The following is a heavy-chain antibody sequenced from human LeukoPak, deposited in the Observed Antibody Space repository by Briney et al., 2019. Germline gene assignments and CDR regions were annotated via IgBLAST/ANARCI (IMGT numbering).Heavy chain of an antibody. Sequence: SETLSLTCIVSGGSISSDYWNWIRQPPGQGLEWIGYIYYSGSTNYNPSLKSRVTISVDTSKNQSSLKLSSVTAADTVVYYCARTGGSTSCLDYWGQGTLVTVSS. CDR3: ARTGGSTSCLDY. D-gene: IGHD2-2*01. J-gene: IGHJ4*02. CDR1: GGSISSDY. V-gene: IGHV4-59*01. CDR2: IYYSGST.